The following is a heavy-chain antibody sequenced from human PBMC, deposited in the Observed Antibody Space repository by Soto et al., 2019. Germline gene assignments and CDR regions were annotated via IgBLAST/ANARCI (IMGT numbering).Heavy chain of an antibody. J-gene: IGHJ4*02. CDR1: GGTFSSYT. Sequence: QVQLVQSGAEVKKPGSSVKVSCKASGGTFSSYTISWVRQAPGQGLEWMGRIIPILGIANYAQKFQGRVTITADKSTSKAYMELSSLRSEDTAVYYCAREGSGSYSGYWGQGTLVTVSS. CDR2: IIPILGIA. V-gene: IGHV1-69*08. D-gene: IGHD1-26*01. CDR3: AREGSGSYSGY.